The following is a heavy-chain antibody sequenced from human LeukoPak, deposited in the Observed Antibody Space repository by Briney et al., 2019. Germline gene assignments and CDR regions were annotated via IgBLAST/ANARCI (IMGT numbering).Heavy chain of an antibody. D-gene: IGHD3-16*01. CDR1: GFTFSTYW. V-gene: IGHV3-7*01. Sequence: GGSLRLSCAASGFTFSTYWMTWVRQAPGKGLEWVANIKQDGTEKYYVDSVKGRFTVSRDNAKNSLYLQMNSLRAEDTAVYYCARYRGSGGQRLDYWGQGTLVTASS. J-gene: IGHJ4*02. CDR2: IKQDGTEK. CDR3: ARYRGSGGQRLDY.